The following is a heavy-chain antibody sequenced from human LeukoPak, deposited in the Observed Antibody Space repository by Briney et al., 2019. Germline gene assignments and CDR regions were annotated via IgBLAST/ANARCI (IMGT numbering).Heavy chain of an antibody. V-gene: IGHV5-51*01. CDR3: ARQGESSSWP. J-gene: IGHJ5*02. Sequence: GESLKTSCNSSGYSFTSYWNGWGRQMPGKGLEWRGIIYPGDSDTRFSPSFQGQVTISADKSISTAYLQWTSLKASDTAMYYCARQGESSSWPWGQGTLVTVSS. D-gene: IGHD6-13*01. CDR2: IYPGDSDT. CDR1: GYSFTSYW.